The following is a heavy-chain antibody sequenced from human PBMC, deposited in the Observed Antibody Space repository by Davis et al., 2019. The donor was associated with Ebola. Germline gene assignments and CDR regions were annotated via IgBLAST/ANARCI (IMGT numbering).Heavy chain of an antibody. CDR2: ISSGSYYI. Sequence: GESLKISCAASGFTFSNYDMNWVRQAPGKGLEWISSISSGSYYIYYADSVKGRFTISRDDAKNSLSLQMNSLRDEDTAVYFCVRKYYSSGWYDFWGQGTLVTVSS. D-gene: IGHD6-25*01. V-gene: IGHV3-21*01. CDR1: GFTFSNYD. J-gene: IGHJ5*01. CDR3: VRKYYSSGWYDF.